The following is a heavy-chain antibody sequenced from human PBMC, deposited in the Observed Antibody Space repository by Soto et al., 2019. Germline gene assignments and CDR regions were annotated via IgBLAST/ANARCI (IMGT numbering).Heavy chain of an antibody. CDR1: GYTFNAFY. V-gene: IGHV1-2*02. CDR3: VYGYNYVWVPLGMDV. D-gene: IGHD5-18*01. J-gene: IGHJ6*02. Sequence: GASVKVSCKASGYTFNAFYMHWVRQAPGQGLEWLGWINPNSGGTSYAQKFLGRVTMTRDTSISTAYLELSRLTSDDTAVYYCVYGYNYVWVPLGMDVWGQGTTVTVSS. CDR2: INPNSGGT.